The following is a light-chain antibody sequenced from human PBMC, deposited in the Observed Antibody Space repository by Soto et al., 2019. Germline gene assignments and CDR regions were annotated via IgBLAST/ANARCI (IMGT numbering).Light chain of an antibody. J-gene: IGKJ4*01. CDR1: QSVAKNY. CDR2: GAS. V-gene: IGKV3-20*01. CDR3: LQYASEPLT. Sequence: ETVLTHSPGTLSLSPGERATLSCRASQSVAKNYLAWYHHKPGQGPRLLISGASSRATGIPDRFSGSGSGTDFNLTISRLQPEDFAVYYCLQYASEPLTFGGGTKVEI.